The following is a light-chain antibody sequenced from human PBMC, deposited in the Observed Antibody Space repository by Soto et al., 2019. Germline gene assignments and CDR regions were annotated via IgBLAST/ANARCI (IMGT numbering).Light chain of an antibody. Sequence: DIQMTQCPSSMSASLGDRVIINCRASHTITRYLNWYQQKSGQAPKLLINAASTLRSGVPSRFSGSGSGTDFTLTIDSLQPEDFATYYCQQSYNSPFNFGPGTKVDIK. CDR3: QQSYNSPFN. V-gene: IGKV1-39*01. J-gene: IGKJ3*01. CDR1: HTITRY. CDR2: AAS.